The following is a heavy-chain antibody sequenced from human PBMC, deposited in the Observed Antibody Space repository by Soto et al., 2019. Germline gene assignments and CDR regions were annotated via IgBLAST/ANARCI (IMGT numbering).Heavy chain of an antibody. Sequence: PSETLSLTCAVYGGSFSGYYWSWIRQHPGKGLEWIGYIYYSGSTYYNPSLKSRVTISVDTSKNQFSLKLSSVTAADTAVYYCAILTSGDYDYWGQGTLVTVSS. V-gene: IGHV4-31*11. J-gene: IGHJ4*02. CDR3: AILTSGDYDY. D-gene: IGHD3-22*01. CDR2: IYYSGST. CDR1: GGSFSGYY.